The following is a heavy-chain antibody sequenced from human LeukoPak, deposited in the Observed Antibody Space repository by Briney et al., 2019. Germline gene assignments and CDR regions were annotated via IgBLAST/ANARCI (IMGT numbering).Heavy chain of an antibody. V-gene: IGHV4-30-4*08. CDR2: IYCSGST. D-gene: IGHD6-6*01. CDR3: AREVRSAARIAWFDP. J-gene: IGHJ5*02. CDR1: GGSISSGDYY. Sequence: SETLSLTCAVYGGSISSGDYYWSWIRQPPGKGLEWIGYIYCSGSTYYNPSLKSRVTISVDTSKNQFSLKLSSVTAADTAVYYCAREVRSAARIAWFDPWGQGTLVTVSS.